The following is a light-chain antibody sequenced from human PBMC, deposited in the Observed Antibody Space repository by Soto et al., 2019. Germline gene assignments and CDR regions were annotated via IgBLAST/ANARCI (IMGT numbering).Light chain of an antibody. Sequence: QLVLTQSPSASASLGASVKLTCTLSSGHSSYAIAWHQQQPEKGPRYLMNLNSDGSHSKGDGIPDRFSGSSSGAERYLTISSLQSEDEADYYCQTWGTGILVFGGGTKLPS. CDR2: LNSDGSH. CDR3: QTWGTGILV. J-gene: IGLJ2*01. V-gene: IGLV4-69*01. CDR1: SGHSSYA.